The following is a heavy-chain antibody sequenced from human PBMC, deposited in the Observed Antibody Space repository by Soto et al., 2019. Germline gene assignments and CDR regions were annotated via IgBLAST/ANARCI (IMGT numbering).Heavy chain of an antibody. CDR1: GYTLTDLS. CDR2: FDPEDGET. J-gene: IGHJ5*02. D-gene: IGHD6-19*01. CDR3: ATLTVAGLYNRFDP. V-gene: IGHV1-24*01. Sequence: ASVKVSFQVSGYTLTDLSMHWLRQAPGKGLEWMGGFDPEDGETIYAQKFQGRVTMTEDTSTDTAYMELSSLRSEDTAVYYCATLTVAGLYNRFDPWGQGTLVTVSS.